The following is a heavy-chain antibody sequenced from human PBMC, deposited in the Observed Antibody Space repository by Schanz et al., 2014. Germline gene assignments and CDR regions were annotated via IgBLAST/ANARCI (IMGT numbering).Heavy chain of an antibody. V-gene: IGHV3-11*01. CDR3: AKGRFGELSAFDI. D-gene: IGHD3-10*01. CDR2: IGNGGVTI. J-gene: IGHJ3*02. CDR1: GFPFSDYF. Sequence: QVQLVDSGGGLVKPGGSLRLSCTASGFPFSDYFMAWIRQPPGRGLEWVSYIGNGGVTIYYADSVKGRFTISRDNSKNTLYLQMKSLRAEDTAVYYCAKGRFGELSAFDIWGQGTMVTVSS.